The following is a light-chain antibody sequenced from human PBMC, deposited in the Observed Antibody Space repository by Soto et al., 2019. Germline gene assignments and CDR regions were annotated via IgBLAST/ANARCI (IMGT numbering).Light chain of an antibody. V-gene: IGKV1-6*01. CDR2: AAS. J-gene: IGKJ2*02. CDR3: LQDYNYPRT. Sequence: AIPMTQSPSSLSASVGASVTITCRASQGIRNDLGWYQQKPGKAPKLLIYAASSLQSGVPSRFSGSGSGTDFTLTISSLQPEDFATYYCLQDYNYPRTFGQGTKLEIK. CDR1: QGIRND.